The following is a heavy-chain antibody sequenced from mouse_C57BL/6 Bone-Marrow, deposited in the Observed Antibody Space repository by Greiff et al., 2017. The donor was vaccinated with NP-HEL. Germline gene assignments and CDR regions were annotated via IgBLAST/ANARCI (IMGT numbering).Heavy chain of an antibody. D-gene: IGHD1-1*01. J-gene: IGHJ1*03. Sequence: EVKLVESGGGLVQPGGSMNLSCVASGFTFSNYWMNWVRQSPEKGLEWVAQIRLKSDNYATHYAESVKGRFTISRDDSKSSVYLQMNNLRAEDTGIYYCTLYFYGSRATRYFDVWGTGTTVTVSS. CDR3: TLYFYGSRATRYFDV. CDR2: IRLKSDNYAT. CDR1: GFTFSNYW. V-gene: IGHV6-3*01.